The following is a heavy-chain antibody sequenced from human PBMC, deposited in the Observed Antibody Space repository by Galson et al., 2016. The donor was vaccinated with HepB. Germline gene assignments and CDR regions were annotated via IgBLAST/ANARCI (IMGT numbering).Heavy chain of an antibody. V-gene: IGHV1-2*02. CDR3: ARDRYSGSYYVGAFDI. J-gene: IGHJ3*02. CDR1: GDTFTGYY. Sequence: SVKVSCKASGDTFTGYYIHWVRPAPGQGLEWMGWINPDSGVTSYAQKFQGRVTMTRDTSISTVYMELSRLKSDDTAIYYCARDRYSGSYYVGAFDIWGQGTMVTVS. CDR2: INPDSGVT. D-gene: IGHD1-26*01.